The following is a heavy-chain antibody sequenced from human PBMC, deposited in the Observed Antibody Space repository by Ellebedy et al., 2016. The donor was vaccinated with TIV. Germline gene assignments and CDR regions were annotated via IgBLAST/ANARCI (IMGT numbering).Heavy chain of an antibody. Sequence: GGSLRLSXAASGFTFSSYWMHWVRQAPGKGLVWVSRISSDGSTTVYADSVKGRFTISRDNAKNTLYLQMNSLRAEDTAVYYCAAGSGYVIEHWGQGTLVTVSS. D-gene: IGHD3-22*01. J-gene: IGHJ1*01. CDR3: AAGSGYVIEH. CDR2: ISSDGSTT. CDR1: GFTFSSYW. V-gene: IGHV3-74*01.